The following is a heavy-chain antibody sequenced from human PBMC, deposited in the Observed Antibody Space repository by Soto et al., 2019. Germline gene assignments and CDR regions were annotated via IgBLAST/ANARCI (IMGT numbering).Heavy chain of an antibody. CDR2: INYSGST. CDR1: GGSISSSTSY. CDR3: ARPVNYYYYYMDV. J-gene: IGHJ6*03. Sequence: PSETLSLTCTVSGGSISSSTSYWGWIRQPPGKGLEWIGGINYSGSTYYSPSLKSRVTISADTSKNQFSLKLSSVTAADTAVYYCARPVNYYYYYMDVWGKGTMVTVSS. V-gene: IGHV4-39*01.